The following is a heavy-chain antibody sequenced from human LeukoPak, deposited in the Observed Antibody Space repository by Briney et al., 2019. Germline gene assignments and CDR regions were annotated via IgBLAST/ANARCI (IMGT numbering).Heavy chain of an antibody. V-gene: IGHV5-51*01. Sequence: GESLKISCKGSGYSFTSYWIGWVRQMPGKGLEWMGIIYPGDSDTRYSPSFQGQVTISADKSISTAYLQWSSLKASDTAMYYCARLLNYYDSSAYMAYWGQGTLVTVSS. CDR3: ARLLNYYDSSAYMAY. CDR2: IYPGDSDT. D-gene: IGHD3-22*01. CDR1: GYSFTSYW. J-gene: IGHJ4*02.